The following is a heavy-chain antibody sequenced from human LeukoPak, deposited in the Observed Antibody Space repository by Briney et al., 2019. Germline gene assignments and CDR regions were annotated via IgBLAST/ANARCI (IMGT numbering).Heavy chain of an antibody. CDR2: ISYDGSNK. V-gene: IGHV3-30*18. D-gene: IGHD2-2*01. CDR3: AKGSSRFPAADYYYYGMDV. CDR1: GFTFSSYG. J-gene: IGHJ6*02. Sequence: GGSLRLSCAASGFTFSSYGMHWVRQAPGKGLEWVAVISYDGSNKYYADSVKGRFTISRDNSENTLYLQMNSLRAEDTAVYYCAKGSSRFPAADYYYYGMDVWGQGTTVTVSS.